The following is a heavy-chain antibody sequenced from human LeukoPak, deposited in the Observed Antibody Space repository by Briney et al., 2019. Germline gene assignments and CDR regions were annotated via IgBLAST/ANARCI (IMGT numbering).Heavy chain of an antibody. J-gene: IGHJ4*02. CDR1: GSNFIGLP. D-gene: IGHD3-10*02. V-gene: IGHV3-43*01. Sequence: PGGPLSPPFQTPGSNFIGLPFTGFRQPPGKGLGWVSLAGWAGGTTFYSDSVRGRFTISRDSGRKSVYLQMNSLTTDDTAFYFCAKELDTMFFDYWGQGALVTVSS. CDR3: AKELDTMFFDY. CDR2: AGWAGGTT.